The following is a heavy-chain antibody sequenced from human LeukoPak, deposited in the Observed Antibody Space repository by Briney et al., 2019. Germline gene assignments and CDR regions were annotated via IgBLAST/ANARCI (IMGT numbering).Heavy chain of an antibody. Sequence: ASVKVSCKASGYTFTSYDINWVRQATGQGLEWMGWMNPNSGNTGYAQKFQGRVTMTRNTSISTAYMELSSLRSEDTAMYYCARYYIEGRCFDYWGQGTLVTVSS. CDR1: GYTFTSYD. V-gene: IGHV1-8*01. J-gene: IGHJ4*02. D-gene: IGHD3-10*01. CDR2: MNPNSGNT. CDR3: ARYYIEGRCFDY.